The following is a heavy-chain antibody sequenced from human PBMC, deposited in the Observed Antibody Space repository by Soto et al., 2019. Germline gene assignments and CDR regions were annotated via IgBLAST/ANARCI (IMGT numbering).Heavy chain of an antibody. CDR1: GFTFSIYW. J-gene: IGHJ3*02. CDR2: IKQDGSEK. D-gene: IGHD4-17*01. CDR3: ASKTFYGGNSMMAFDI. Sequence: EVQLVESGGGLVQPGGSLRLSCAASGFTFSIYWMSWVRQAPGKGLEWVANIKQDGSEKYYVDSVKGRFTISRDNAKNSLYLQMNSLRAEDTAVYYRASKTFYGGNSMMAFDIWGQGTMVTVSS. V-gene: IGHV3-7*03.